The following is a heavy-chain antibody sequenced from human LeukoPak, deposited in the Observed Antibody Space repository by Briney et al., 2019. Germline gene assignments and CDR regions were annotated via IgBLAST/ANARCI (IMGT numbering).Heavy chain of an antibody. CDR2: IYYSGST. D-gene: IGHD3-22*01. CDR3: ARDLASDSSGYHDAFDI. V-gene: IGHV4-59*01. CDR1: GGSISNYY. J-gene: IGHJ3*02. Sequence: SETLSLTCTVSGGSISNYYWSWIRQPPGKGLEWIGYIYYSGSTNYNPSLKSRVTISVDTSKNQFSLNLSSVTAADTAMYYCARDLASDSSGYHDAFDIWGQGTMVTVSS.